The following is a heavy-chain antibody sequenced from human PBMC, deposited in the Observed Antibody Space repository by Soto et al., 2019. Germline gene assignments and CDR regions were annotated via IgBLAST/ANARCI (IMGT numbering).Heavy chain of an antibody. J-gene: IGHJ2*01. Sequence: ASVKVSCKASADTFTGYYMHWVRQAPGQGLEWMGWINPNSGGTNYAQKFQGRVTMTRDTSISTAYMELSRLRSDDTAVYYCARDRPVLRFLDCPQDENDSTDFD. D-gene: IGHD3-3*01. CDR1: ADTFTGYY. CDR2: INPNSGGT. CDR3: ARDRPVLRFLDCPQDENDSTDFD. V-gene: IGHV1-2*02.